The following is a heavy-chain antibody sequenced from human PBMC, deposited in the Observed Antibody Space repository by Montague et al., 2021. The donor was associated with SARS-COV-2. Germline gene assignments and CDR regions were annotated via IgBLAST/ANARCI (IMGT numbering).Heavy chain of an antibody. J-gene: IGHJ6*02. CDR1: GGSFSSYY. CDR2: INHSGST. V-gene: IGHV4-34*01. CDR3: TREVYQVLWSDYYYYGMDV. Sequence: ETLSLTCAVYGGSFSSYYWSWIRQPPGKGMGLVGEINHSGSTNYNPSLKSQVTISVDTSKNQFSLKLSSVTATDTAVYYCTREVYQVLWSDYYYYGMDVWGQGITVTVSS. D-gene: IGHD2-2*01.